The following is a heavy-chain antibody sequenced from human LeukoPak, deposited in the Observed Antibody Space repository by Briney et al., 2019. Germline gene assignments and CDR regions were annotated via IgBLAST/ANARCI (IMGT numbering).Heavy chain of an antibody. Sequence: SETLSLTCTVSGGSISSYYWSWIRQPPGKGLEWIGYIYYSGSTNYNPSLKSRVTISVDTSKNQFSLKLSSVTAADTAVYYCARGNYVRGNWFDPWGQGTLVTVSS. CDR1: GGSISSYY. J-gene: IGHJ5*02. D-gene: IGHD1-7*01. CDR2: IYYSGST. V-gene: IGHV4-59*01. CDR3: ARGNYVRGNWFDP.